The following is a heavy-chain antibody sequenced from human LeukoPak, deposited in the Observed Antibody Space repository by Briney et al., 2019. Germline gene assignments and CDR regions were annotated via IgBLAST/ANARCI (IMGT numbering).Heavy chain of an antibody. D-gene: IGHD5-18*01. CDR1: GGSISSSSAY. CDR3: VSPRGFSYGYFDY. CDR2: IYYSKNT. V-gene: IGHV4-39*01. J-gene: IGHJ4*02. Sequence: SETLSLTCTVSGGSISSSSAYWGWIRQPPGKGLEWIGSIYYSKNTYYNPSLKSRVTISADTSKNQFSLTLGSVSATDTAVYYCVSPRGFSYGYFDYWGQGTLVTISS.